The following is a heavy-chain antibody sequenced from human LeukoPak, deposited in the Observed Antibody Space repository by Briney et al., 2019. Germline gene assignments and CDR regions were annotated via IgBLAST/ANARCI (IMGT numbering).Heavy chain of an antibody. CDR3: ARQHYYTTSGFDS. D-gene: IGHD3-10*01. Sequence: GESLKISCKGSGYSFSSYWIGWLRQLPWKGLEWMGIIYPEDSDTRYSPSFQGQVSLSADKSSSTAYLQWGSLKASDSAIYYCARQHYYTTSGFDSWGQGTLVTVSS. CDR2: IYPEDSDT. CDR1: GYSFSSYW. V-gene: IGHV5-51*01. J-gene: IGHJ4*02.